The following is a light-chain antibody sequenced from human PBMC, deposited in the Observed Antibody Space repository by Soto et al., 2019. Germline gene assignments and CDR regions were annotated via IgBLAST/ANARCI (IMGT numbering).Light chain of an antibody. CDR3: SSYAGSNNLV. V-gene: IGLV2-8*01. Sequence: QSALTQPPSASGSPGQSVTISCTGTSSDVGGYNYVSWYQQHPGKAPKLMIYEVSKRPSGVPDRFSGSKSGNTASLTVSGLQAEDEADYDRSSYAGSNNLVVGGGTKLTVL. J-gene: IGLJ2*01. CDR2: EVS. CDR1: SSDVGGYNY.